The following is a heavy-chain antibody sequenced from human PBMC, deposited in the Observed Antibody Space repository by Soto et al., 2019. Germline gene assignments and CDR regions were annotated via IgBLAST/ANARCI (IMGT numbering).Heavy chain of an antibody. CDR2: INPNSGGT. CDR3: ARGRGYSNGVPSTWFDP. CDR1: GYTFTGYC. J-gene: IGHJ5*02. Sequence: ASVKVSCKASGYTFTGYCMHWVRQAAGQGLEWMGWINPNSGGTNYAQKFQGRVTMTRDTSISTAYMELSRLRSDDTAVYYCARGRGYSNGVPSTWFDPWGQGTLVTVSS. V-gene: IGHV1-2*02. D-gene: IGHD4-4*01.